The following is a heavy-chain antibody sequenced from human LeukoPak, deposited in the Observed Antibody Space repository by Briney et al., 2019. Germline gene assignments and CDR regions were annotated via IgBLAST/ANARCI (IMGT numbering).Heavy chain of an antibody. J-gene: IGHJ4*02. CDR1: GYTFTSYY. D-gene: IGHD6-13*01. Sequence: ASVKVSCKASGYTFTSYYMHWVRQAPGQGLEWMGIINPSGGSTSYAQKFQGRVTMTWDTSTSTVYMELSSLRSEDTAVYYCAAIAAAGVDYWGQGTLVTVSS. V-gene: IGHV1-46*01. CDR2: INPSGGST. CDR3: AAIAAAGVDY.